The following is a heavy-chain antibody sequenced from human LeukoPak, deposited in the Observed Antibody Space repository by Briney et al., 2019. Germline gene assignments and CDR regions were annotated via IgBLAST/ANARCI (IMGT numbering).Heavy chain of an antibody. Sequence: GGSLRLSCAASGFTSSSYSMNWVRQAPGKGLEWVSSISSSSSYIYYADSVKGRFTISRDNAKNSLYLQMNSLRAEDTAVYYCARTPYYYGSGSYSEYWGQGTLVTVSS. CDR2: ISSSSSYI. D-gene: IGHD3-10*01. CDR1: GFTSSSYS. J-gene: IGHJ4*02. V-gene: IGHV3-21*01. CDR3: ARTPYYYGSGSYSEY.